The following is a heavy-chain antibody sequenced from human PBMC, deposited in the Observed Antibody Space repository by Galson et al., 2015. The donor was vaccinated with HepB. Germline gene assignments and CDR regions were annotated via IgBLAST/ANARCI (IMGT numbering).Heavy chain of an antibody. D-gene: IGHD3-22*01. CDR2: IYTSGST. V-gene: IGHV4-4*07. Sequence: SETLSLTCAVSGGSISSYYWSWIRQPAGKGLEWIGRIYTSGSTNYNPSLKSRVTMSVDTSKNQFSLKLSSVTAADTAVYYCARGGGPDDSSGYPFDYWGQGTLVTVSS. CDR3: ARGGGPDDSSGYPFDY. CDR1: GGSISSYY. J-gene: IGHJ4*02.